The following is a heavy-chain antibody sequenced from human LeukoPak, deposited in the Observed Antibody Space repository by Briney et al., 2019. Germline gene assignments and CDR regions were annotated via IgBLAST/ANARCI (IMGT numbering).Heavy chain of an antibody. Sequence: PGGSLRLSCAASGFTFSSYAMGWVRQAPGKGLAWVSTITSSGAGTFFAESVRGRFTISRDNSKSTLFLQMNSLRAEDTALYYCAKDSGNSGWYFDYWGQGTLLTVSS. V-gene: IGHV3-23*01. CDR2: ITSSGAGT. J-gene: IGHJ4*02. CDR1: GFTFSSYA. D-gene: IGHD6-19*01. CDR3: AKDSGNSGWYFDY.